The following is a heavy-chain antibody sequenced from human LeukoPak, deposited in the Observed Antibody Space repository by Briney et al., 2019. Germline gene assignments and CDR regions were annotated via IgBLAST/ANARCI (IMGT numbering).Heavy chain of an antibody. J-gene: IGHJ4*02. CDR3: ANTKTYYYGSGSYGNDY. D-gene: IGHD3-10*01. Sequence: GGSLRLSCAASGFTFSSYAMSWVRQAPGKGLEWVSAISGSGGSTYYADSVEGRFTISRDNSKNTLYLQMNSLRAEDTAVYYCANTKTYYYGSGSYGNDYWGQGTLVTVSS. CDR2: ISGSGGST. CDR1: GFTFSSYA. V-gene: IGHV3-23*01.